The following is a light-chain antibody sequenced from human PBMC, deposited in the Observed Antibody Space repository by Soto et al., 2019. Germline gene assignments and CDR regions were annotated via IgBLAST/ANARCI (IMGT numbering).Light chain of an antibody. CDR3: QQYNNWPWT. CDR1: QSISSK. V-gene: IGKV3-15*01. J-gene: IGKJ1*01. Sequence: EIVMTQSPATLSVSPGERATLSCRASQSISSKLVWYQRKPGQAPRLLIYDASTRATGIPDRFSGSGSGTEFTLTISSLQSEDFAIYYCQQYNNWPWTFGQGTKVEIK. CDR2: DAS.